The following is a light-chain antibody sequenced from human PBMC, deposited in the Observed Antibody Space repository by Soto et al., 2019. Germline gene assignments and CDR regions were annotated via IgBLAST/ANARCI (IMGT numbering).Light chain of an antibody. CDR2: DVI. V-gene: IGLV2-11*01. CDR3: CSYAGSYTLL. CDR1: SSDVGGYNY. Sequence: QSALTQPRSVSGSPGQSVTISCTGTSSDVGGYNYVSWYQQHPGQAPKLMIYDVINRPSGVPARFSGSKSGNTASLTISGLQPDDEDDYYCCSYAGSYTLLFGGGTKLTVL. J-gene: IGLJ2*01.